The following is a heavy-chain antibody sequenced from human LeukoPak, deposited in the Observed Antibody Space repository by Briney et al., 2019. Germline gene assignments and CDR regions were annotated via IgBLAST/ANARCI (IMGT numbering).Heavy chain of an antibody. D-gene: IGHD4-17*01. CDR1: GGTFSTYS. CDR2: INPNSGGT. CDR3: ARVEAYGDYVY. Sequence: ASVRVSCKASGGTFSTYSINWVRQAPGQGLEWMGRINPNSGGTNYAQKFQGRVTMTRDTSISTAYMELSRLRSDDTAVYYCARVEAYGDYVYWGQGTLVTVSS. V-gene: IGHV1-2*06. J-gene: IGHJ4*02.